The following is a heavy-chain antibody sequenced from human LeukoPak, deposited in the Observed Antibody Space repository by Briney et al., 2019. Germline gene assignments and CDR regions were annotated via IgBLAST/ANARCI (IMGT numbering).Heavy chain of an antibody. Sequence: SETLSLTCTVSGGSLIYYYWSWIRQPAGKGLEYIGRLYVNGSPNSNPSLKSRVTMSLDTSKNQFSLKMTSVTAADSAIYFCALMPVPIHDAFDIWGQGTAVMVSS. J-gene: IGHJ3*02. D-gene: IGHD2-2*01. CDR3: ALMPVPIHDAFDI. V-gene: IGHV4-4*07. CDR1: GGSLIYYY. CDR2: LYVNGSP.